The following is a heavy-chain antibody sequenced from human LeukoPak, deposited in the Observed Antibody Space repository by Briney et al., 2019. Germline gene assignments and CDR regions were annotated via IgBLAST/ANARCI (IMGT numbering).Heavy chain of an antibody. CDR1: GGSISSSSYY. Sequence: SETLSLTCTVSGGSISSSSYYWGWIRQPPGKGLEWIGSIYYSGSTYYNPSLKSRVTISVDTSKNQFSLKLSSVTAADTAVYYCARVSRITMVRGVTPFDYWGQGTLVTVSS. V-gene: IGHV4-39*01. CDR2: IYYSGST. D-gene: IGHD3-10*01. J-gene: IGHJ4*02. CDR3: ARVSRITMVRGVTPFDY.